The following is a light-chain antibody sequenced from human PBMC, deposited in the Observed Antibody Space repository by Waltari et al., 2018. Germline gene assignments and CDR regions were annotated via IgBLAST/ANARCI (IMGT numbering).Light chain of an antibody. J-gene: IGKJ1*01. CDR1: HSLVHSDGNTY. V-gene: IGKV2-30*02. CDR3: MQGTHWPPWT. CDR2: KVS. Sequence: DVVMTQSPLSLPVTLGQPASISCRSRHSLVHSDGNTYLSWFQQRPGQSPRRLIYKVSNRDSGVPDRFSGSGSGTDFTLKISRVEAEDVGVYYCMQGTHWPPWTFGQGTKVEIQ.